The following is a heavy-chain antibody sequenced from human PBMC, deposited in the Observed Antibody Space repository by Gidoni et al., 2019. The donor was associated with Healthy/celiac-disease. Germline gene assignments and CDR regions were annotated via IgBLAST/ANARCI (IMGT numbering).Heavy chain of an antibody. Sequence: EVQLLESGGGLVQPGGSLRLSCAASGFTLRRYAMSGVRQAPGKGLEWVSAISGSGGSTYYADSVKGRFTISRDNSKNTLYLQMNSLRAEDTAVYYCAKNEGDVLRYFVFSAFDIWGQGTMVTVSS. CDR1: GFTLRRYA. J-gene: IGHJ3*02. V-gene: IGHV3-23*01. CDR3: AKNEGDVLRYFVFSAFDI. D-gene: IGHD3-9*01. CDR2: ISGSGGST.